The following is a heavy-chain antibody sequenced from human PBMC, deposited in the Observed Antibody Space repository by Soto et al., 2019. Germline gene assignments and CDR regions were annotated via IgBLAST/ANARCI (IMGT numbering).Heavy chain of an antibody. Sequence: HEHLVQSGAEVKRPGASLKVSCKASGYSFTGYYIHWVRQAPGQGLEWMGWINPDSGATNYAQNFQGRVNLTSDTSINTASMDLTSLTSDDTAVYYCARGDYGTGGYPFPYFDYWGQGTLVIVSS. CDR3: ARGDYGTGGYPFPYFDY. V-gene: IGHV1-2*02. D-gene: IGHD2-8*02. CDR2: INPDSGAT. CDR1: GYSFTGYY. J-gene: IGHJ4*02.